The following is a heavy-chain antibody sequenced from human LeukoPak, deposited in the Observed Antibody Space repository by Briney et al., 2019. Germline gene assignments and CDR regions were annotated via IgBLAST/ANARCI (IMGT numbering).Heavy chain of an antibody. Sequence: GGSLRLSCAASGFSVSSHYMNWVRQAPGEGLEWVSSISSSSSYIYYADSVKGRFTISRDNAKNSLYLQMNSLRAEDTAVYYCAVPSTYDSSGYYRLYYFDYWGQGTLVTVSS. J-gene: IGHJ4*02. V-gene: IGHV3-21*01. D-gene: IGHD3-22*01. CDR1: GFSVSSHY. CDR3: AVPSTYDSSGYYRLYYFDY. CDR2: ISSSSSYI.